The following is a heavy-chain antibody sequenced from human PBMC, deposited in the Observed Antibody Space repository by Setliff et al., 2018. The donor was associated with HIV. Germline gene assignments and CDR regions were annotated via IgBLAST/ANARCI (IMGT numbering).Heavy chain of an antibody. D-gene: IGHD3-3*01. J-gene: IGHJ5*02. CDR1: GGSISTNNFF. CDR3: ARHKPVRFLNLLTSGWFDP. CDR2: VDYSGST. V-gene: IGHV4-39*01. Sequence: SETLSLTCTVSGGSISTNNFFWGWLRQPPGKGLEWIGTVDYSGSTNYTPSLKSRVTISVDTSNNHFSLRLTSVPAADTAVYYCARHKPVRFLNLLTSGWFDPWGQGALVTVSS.